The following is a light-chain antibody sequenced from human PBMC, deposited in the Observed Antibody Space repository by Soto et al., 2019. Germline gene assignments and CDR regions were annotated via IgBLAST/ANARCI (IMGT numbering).Light chain of an antibody. CDR2: GAS. V-gene: IGKV3-15*01. CDR3: QQYNRWPFT. CDR1: QSVSSY. J-gene: IGKJ3*01. Sequence: EIVLTQSPGTLSLSPGERATLSCRASQSVSSYLAWYQQKPGQAPRLLIYGASTRATGIPDRFSGSGSGTEFTLTISSLQSGDFAVYYCQQYNRWPFTFGPGTKVIS.